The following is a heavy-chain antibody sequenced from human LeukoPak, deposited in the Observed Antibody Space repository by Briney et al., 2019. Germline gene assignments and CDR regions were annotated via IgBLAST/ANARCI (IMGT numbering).Heavy chain of an antibody. D-gene: IGHD3-22*01. CDR3: ARGLYDSSGYYYPPYFDY. CDR2: IYYSGST. CDR1: GGSISSYY. J-gene: IGHJ4*02. V-gene: IGHV4-59*01. Sequence: PSETLSLTCTVSGGSISSYYWSWIRQPPGKGLEWIGYIYYSGSTNYNPSLKSRVTISVDTSKNQFSLKLSSVTAADTAVYYCARGLYDSSGYYYPPYFDYWGQGTLVTVSS.